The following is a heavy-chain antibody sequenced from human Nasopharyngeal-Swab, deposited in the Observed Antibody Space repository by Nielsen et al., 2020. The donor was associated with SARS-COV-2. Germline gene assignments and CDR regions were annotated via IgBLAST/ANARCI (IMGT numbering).Heavy chain of an antibody. J-gene: IGHJ3*02. CDR1: GYTFTSYG. CDR3: ARWEPGYYYDSSGPYAFDI. CDR2: ISAYNGNP. Sequence: ASVKVSCKASGYTFTSYGITWVRQAPGQGLEWMGWISAYNGNPNYAQKLQGRVTITTDTSTSTAYMELRNLRSDDTAVYYCARWEPGYYYDSSGPYAFDIWGQGTMVTVSS. V-gene: IGHV1-18*01. D-gene: IGHD3-22*01.